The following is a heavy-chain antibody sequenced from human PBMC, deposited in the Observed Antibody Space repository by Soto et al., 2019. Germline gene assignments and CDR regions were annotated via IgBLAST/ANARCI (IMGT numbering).Heavy chain of an antibody. CDR3: ARRRPTGYYNY. CDR1: GFPFSDYY. CDR2: IGSNSSYT. Sequence: QVQLVESGGDLVKPGGSLRLSCAASGFPFSDYYMSWIRQAPGKGLEWVSSIGSNSSYTNYADSVKGRFTISRDNAKNSLYLQMNSLRAEDTAVYYCARRRPTGYYNYWGQGTLVTVSA. D-gene: IGHD3-9*01. V-gene: IGHV3-11*05. J-gene: IGHJ4*02.